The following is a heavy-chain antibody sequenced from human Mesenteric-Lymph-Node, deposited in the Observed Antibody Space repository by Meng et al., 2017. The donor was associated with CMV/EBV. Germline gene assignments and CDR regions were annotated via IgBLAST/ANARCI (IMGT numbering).Heavy chain of an antibody. J-gene: IGHJ4*02. Sequence: GESLKISCAASGFTFSSYGMHWVRRAPGKGLEWVAFIRYDGSNKYYADSVKGRFTISRDNSKNTLYLQMNSLRAEDTAVYYCAKDWGRSSSWYWDYWGQGTLVTVSS. D-gene: IGHD6-13*01. V-gene: IGHV3-30*02. CDR1: GFTFSSYG. CDR2: IRYDGSNK. CDR3: AKDWGRSSSWYWDY.